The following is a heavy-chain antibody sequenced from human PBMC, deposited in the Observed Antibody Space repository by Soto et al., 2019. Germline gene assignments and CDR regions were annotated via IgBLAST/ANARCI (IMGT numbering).Heavy chain of an antibody. D-gene: IGHD2-15*01. Sequence: GSLRLSCAASGFTFSSYEMNWVRQAPGKGLEWVSYISSSGSTIYYADSVKGRFTISRDNAKNSLYLQMNSLRAEDTAVYYCAKEGTPRYCSGGSCYSSAYGMDVWGQGTTVTVSS. V-gene: IGHV3-48*03. CDR2: ISSSGSTI. CDR1: GFTFSSYE. CDR3: AKEGTPRYCSGGSCYSSAYGMDV. J-gene: IGHJ6*02.